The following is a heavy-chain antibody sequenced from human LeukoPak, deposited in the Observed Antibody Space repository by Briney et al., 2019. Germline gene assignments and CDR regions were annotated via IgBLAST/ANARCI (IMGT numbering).Heavy chain of an antibody. J-gene: IGHJ4*02. V-gene: IGHV4-61*01. CDR2: IYNGVNT. CDR1: GASVSSASY. CDR3: ARDGQDYGDYFWYFDY. Sequence: SETLSLTCTVSGASVSSASYWTWIRQPPGKGVEWIAHIYNGVNTNYNPSLKSRVTISVDTSKNQFSLKPSSVTAADTAVYYCARDGQDYGDYFWYFDYWGQGTLVTVSS. D-gene: IGHD4-17*01.